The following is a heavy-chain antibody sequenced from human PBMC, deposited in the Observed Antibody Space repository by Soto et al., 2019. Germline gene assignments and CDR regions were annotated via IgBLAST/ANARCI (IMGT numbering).Heavy chain of an antibody. J-gene: IGHJ4*02. CDR2: IIPIFGTT. CDR1: GDTFSSCA. CDR3: ARDRYYYDSNGHSYFEY. Sequence: QVQLVQSGAEVKKPGSSVKVSCRASGDTFSSCAISWVRQAPGQGLEWMGGIIPIFGTTKYAQKFQGRVTITADESTSTAHMELSSLRSEDTAVYYCARDRYYYDSNGHSYFEYWGQGTLVTVSS. V-gene: IGHV1-69*12. D-gene: IGHD3-22*01.